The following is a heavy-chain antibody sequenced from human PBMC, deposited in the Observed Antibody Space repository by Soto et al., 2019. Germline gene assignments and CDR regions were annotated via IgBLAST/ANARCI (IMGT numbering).Heavy chain of an antibody. CDR3: ARALGVLRYFD. CDR2: INHSGST. D-gene: IGHD3-9*01. Sequence: QVQLQQWGAGLLKPSETLSLTCAVYGGSFSGYYWSWIRQPPGKGLEWIGEINHSGSTNYNPSLKSRVTLSVDTSKNQFSLKLSSVTAADTAVYYCARALGVLRYFDWGQGTLVTVSS. J-gene: IGHJ4*02. V-gene: IGHV4-34*01. CDR1: GGSFSGYY.